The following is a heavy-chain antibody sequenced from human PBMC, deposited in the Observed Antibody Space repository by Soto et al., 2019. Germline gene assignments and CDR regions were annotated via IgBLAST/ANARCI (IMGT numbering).Heavy chain of an antibody. Sequence: EVQLLESGGGLVQPGGSLRLSCAASGFTFSSYAMSWVRQAPGKGLEWVSAISGSGGTTYYADSVKGRFTFSRDNSKNTLYLQMTSLRAEDKAVYYCAKPANGWFSEFNICGQGTMVTVSS. D-gene: IGHD6-19*01. CDR2: ISGSGGTT. CDR3: AKPANGWFSEFNI. J-gene: IGHJ3*02. CDR1: GFTFSSYA. V-gene: IGHV3-23*01.